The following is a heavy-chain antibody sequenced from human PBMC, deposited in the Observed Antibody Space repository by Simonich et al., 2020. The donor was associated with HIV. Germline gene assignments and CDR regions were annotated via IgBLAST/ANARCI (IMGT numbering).Heavy chain of an antibody. CDR2: INHNGST. D-gene: IGHD6-13*01. CDR1: GGSFSGYY. Sequence: QVQLQQWGAGLLKPSETLSLTCAVYGGSFSGYYWSWIRQPPGKGLEWIGEINHNGSTNYNPSLKSRVTISVDTSKNQFSRKLSSVTAADTAVYYCARLTAGGLGEYFQHWGQGTLVTVSS. CDR3: ARLTAGGLGEYFQH. J-gene: IGHJ1*01. V-gene: IGHV4-34*01.